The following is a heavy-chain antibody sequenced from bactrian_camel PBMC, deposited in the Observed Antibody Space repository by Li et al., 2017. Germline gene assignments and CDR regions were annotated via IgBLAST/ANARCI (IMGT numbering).Heavy chain of an antibody. D-gene: IGHD6*01. CDR2: IDDGARTT. J-gene: IGHJ4*01. CDR1: GFVFSTAI. CDR3: ASREGSSWFPLAY. V-gene: IGHV3S31*01. Sequence: DVQLVESGGGLVQPGGSLRLSCAASGFVFSTAIMTWVRQAPGKGLEWVSVIDDGARTTLYAESVKDRFTISRDDAKHTLYLQLTSLKTEDTAMYYCASREGSSWFPLAYWGQGTQVTVS.